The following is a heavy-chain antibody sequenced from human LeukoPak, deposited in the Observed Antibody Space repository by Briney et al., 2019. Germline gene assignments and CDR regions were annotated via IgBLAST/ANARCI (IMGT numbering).Heavy chain of an antibody. J-gene: IGHJ4*02. CDR3: AKNIAVAGEDY. D-gene: IGHD6-19*01. CDR1: GYTFTSYD. V-gene: IGHV1-2*02. CDR2: INPNSGGT. Sequence: ASVKVSCKASGYTFTSYDINWVRQATGQGLEWMGWINPNSGGTNYAQKFQGRVTMTRDTSISTAYMELSRLRSDDTAVYYCAKNIAVAGEDYWGQGTLVTVSS.